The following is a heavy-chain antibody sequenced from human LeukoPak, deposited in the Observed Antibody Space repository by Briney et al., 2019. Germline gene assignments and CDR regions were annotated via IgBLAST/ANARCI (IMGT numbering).Heavy chain of an antibody. CDR3: ARVPYDSSGYYLWGGHYYYGMDV. CDR2: INDSGST. J-gene: IGHJ6*02. CDR1: GGSFSGYY. V-gene: IGHV4-34*01. D-gene: IGHD3-22*01. Sequence: SETLSLTCAVYGGSFSGYYWSWIRQPPGKGLEWIGEINDSGSTNYNPSLKSRVTISVDTSKNQFSLKLSSVTAADTAVYYCARVPYDSSGYYLWGGHYYYGMDVWGQGTTVTVSS.